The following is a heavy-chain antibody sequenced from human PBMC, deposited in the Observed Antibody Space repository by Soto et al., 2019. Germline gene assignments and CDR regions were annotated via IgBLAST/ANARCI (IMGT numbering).Heavy chain of an antibody. CDR3: TRDGDYGDYADRSFDY. CDR2: INPGGGSK. D-gene: IGHD4-17*01. V-gene: IGHV1-46*03. J-gene: IGHJ4*02. CDR1: GYTFTSYY. Sequence: QVQLVQSGADVKKPVASVRVSCKASGYTFTSYYMHWVRQAPGQGLEWMGMINPGGGSKIYSQKFQGRVTMTRDTSTSTVYMELSSLTSDDTAVYYCTRDGDYGDYADRSFDYWGQGALVTVSS.